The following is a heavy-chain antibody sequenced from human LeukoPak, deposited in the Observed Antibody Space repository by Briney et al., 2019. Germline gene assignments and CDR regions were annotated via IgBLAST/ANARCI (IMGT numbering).Heavy chain of an antibody. CDR3: ARDRGYYDSSGWEAFDI. J-gene: IGHJ3*02. Sequence: GASVKVSCKASGGTFSSYAISWVRQAPGQGLEWMGGIIPIFGTANYAQKFQGRVTITTDESTSTAYMELSSLRSEDTAVYYCARDRGYYDSSGWEAFDIWGQGTMVTVSS. CDR2: IIPIFGTA. CDR1: GGTFSSYA. V-gene: IGHV1-69*05. D-gene: IGHD3-22*01.